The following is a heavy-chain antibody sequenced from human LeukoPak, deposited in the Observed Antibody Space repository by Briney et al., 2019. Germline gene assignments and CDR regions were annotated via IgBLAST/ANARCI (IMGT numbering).Heavy chain of an antibody. CDR1: GFTFTNYA. CDR2: ISYDGTNK. J-gene: IGHJ3*02. V-gene: IGHV3-30-3*01. D-gene: IGHD3-22*01. Sequence: QPGRSLRLSCAASGFTFTNYALHWVRQAPGKGLEWVAVISYDGTNKYYADSVKGRFTISRDNSKNTLSLQMNSLRAEDTAVYYCARDPYDSSGYSAWALDIWGQGTMVTVSS. CDR3: ARDPYDSSGYSAWALDI.